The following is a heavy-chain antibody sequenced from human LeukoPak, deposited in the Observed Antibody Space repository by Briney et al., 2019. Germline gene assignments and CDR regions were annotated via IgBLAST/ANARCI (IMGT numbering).Heavy chain of an antibody. Sequence: ASVKVSCKASGYTFTRSGIIWVRQAPGQWLEWMGGISAYNGNTNYAQKLQGRVTMTTDTSTSTAYMELRSLRSDDTAVYYCARDGEQLLPTDYWGQGTLVTVSS. V-gene: IGHV1-18*01. CDR3: ARDGEQLLPTDY. CDR1: GYTFTRSG. CDR2: ISAYNGNT. J-gene: IGHJ4*02. D-gene: IGHD6-6*01.